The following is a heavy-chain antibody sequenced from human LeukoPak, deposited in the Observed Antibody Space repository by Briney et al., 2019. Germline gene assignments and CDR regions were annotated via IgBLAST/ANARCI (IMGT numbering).Heavy chain of an antibody. CDR3: AKGYYGSGVSLDY. D-gene: IGHD3-10*01. Sequence: PGGSLRLSCAASGFTFSSYGMHWVRQAPGKGLEWVAFIRYGGSNKYYADSVKGRFTISRDNSKNTLYLQMNSLRAEDTAVYYCAKGYYGSGVSLDYSGQGTLVTVSS. V-gene: IGHV3-30*02. J-gene: IGHJ4*02. CDR2: IRYGGSNK. CDR1: GFTFSSYG.